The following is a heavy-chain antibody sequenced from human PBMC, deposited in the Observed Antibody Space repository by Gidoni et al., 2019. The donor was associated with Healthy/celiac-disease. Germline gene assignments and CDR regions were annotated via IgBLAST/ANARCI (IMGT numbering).Heavy chain of an antibody. CDR2: ISGSGGST. CDR1: GFTFSSFA. V-gene: IGHV3-23*01. CDR3: AKTIRNMVRGVSRWFDP. Sequence: EVQLFESGGGLVQPGGALGLSCAASGFTFSSFALSWVRQAPGKGLEWVSAISGSGGSTYYADSVKGRFTISRDNSKNTLYLQMNSLRAEDTAVYYCAKTIRNMVRGVSRWFDPWGQGTLVTVSS. J-gene: IGHJ5*02. D-gene: IGHD3-10*01.